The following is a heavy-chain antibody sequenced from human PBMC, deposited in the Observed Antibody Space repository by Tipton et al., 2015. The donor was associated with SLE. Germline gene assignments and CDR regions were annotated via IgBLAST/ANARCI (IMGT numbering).Heavy chain of an antibody. CDR2: IYTSGGT. V-gene: IGHV4-4*07. CDR1: GGSISNYY. Sequence: TLSLTCTVSGGSISNYYWSWIRQPAGEGLEWIGRIYTSGGTNYNPSLKSRVTMSVDTSKNQFSQNLSSVTAADTAVYYCASDHPVAGPFDYWGQGTLVTVSS. D-gene: IGHD6-19*01. J-gene: IGHJ4*02. CDR3: ASDHPVAGPFDY.